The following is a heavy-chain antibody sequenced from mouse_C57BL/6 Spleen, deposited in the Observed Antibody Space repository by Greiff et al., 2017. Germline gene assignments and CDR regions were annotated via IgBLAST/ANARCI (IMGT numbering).Heavy chain of an antibody. CDR3: ARQGGFPSFAY. V-gene: IGHV1-9*01. Sequence: VQLKESGAELMKPGASVKLSCKATGYTFTGYWIEWVKQRPGHGLEWIGEILPGSSSTNYNEKFKGKATFTADTSSNTAYMQLSSLTTEDSAIYYCARQGGFPSFAYWGQGTLVTVSA. CDR2: ILPGSSST. CDR1: GYTFTGYW. J-gene: IGHJ3*01.